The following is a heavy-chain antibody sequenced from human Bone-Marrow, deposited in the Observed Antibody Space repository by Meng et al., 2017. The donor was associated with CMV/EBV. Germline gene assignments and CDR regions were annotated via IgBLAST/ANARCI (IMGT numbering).Heavy chain of an antibody. D-gene: IGHD3-3*01. CDR3: GRFLDFWSGYYFDY. V-gene: IGHV4-34*01. J-gene: IGHJ4*02. CDR1: GGSFSGYY. Sequence: SETLSLTCAVYGGSFSGYYWSWIRQPPGEGLEWIGDVNDSGSTNYNPSLKSRVTISVDTSKNQFFLKLSSVTDADTAVYYCGRFLDFWSGYYFDYWGQGTLVTVSS. CDR2: VNDSGST.